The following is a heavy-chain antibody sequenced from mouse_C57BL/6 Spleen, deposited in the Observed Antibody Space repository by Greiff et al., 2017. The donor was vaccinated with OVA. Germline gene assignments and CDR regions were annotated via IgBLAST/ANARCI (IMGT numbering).Heavy chain of an antibody. V-gene: IGHV1-81*01. CDR3: ARGQTGTGFAY. Sequence: VQLQQSGAELARPGASVKLSCKASGYTFTSYGISWVKQRTGQGLEWIGEIYPRSGNTYYNEKFKGKATLTADKSSSTAYMELRSLTSEDSAVYFCARGQTGTGFAYWGQGTLVTVSA. CDR1: GYTFTSYG. J-gene: IGHJ3*01. D-gene: IGHD4-1*01. CDR2: IYPRSGNT.